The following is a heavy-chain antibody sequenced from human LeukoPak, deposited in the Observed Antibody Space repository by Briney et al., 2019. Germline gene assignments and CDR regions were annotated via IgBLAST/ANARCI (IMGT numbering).Heavy chain of an antibody. CDR3: ARRSYYGSGSPEY. Sequence: SETLSLTCAVSGDSISTSAYYWDWSRQPPGKGLEWIGNIYYDGNTRYNPSLKSRVTISVDRSKNQFSLKLSSVTAADTAVYYCARRSYYGSGSPEYWGQGSLVTVSS. D-gene: IGHD3-10*01. CDR1: GDSISTSAYY. CDR2: IYYDGNT. J-gene: IGHJ4*02. V-gene: IGHV4-39*01.